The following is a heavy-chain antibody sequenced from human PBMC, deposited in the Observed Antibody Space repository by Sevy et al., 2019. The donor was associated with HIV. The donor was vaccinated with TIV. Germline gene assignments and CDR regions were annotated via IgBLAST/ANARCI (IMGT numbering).Heavy chain of an antibody. D-gene: IGHD4-17*01. CDR3: AKDHALTTLWVNNWFES. V-gene: IGHV3-30*18. Sequence: GGSLRLSCAASGFTFSSYGMHWVRQAPGKGLEWVAVITYDGSNQYYTDSVKGRFTISRDDSKNTLYLQMNSLRAEDTAVYYCAKDHALTTLWVNNWFESRGQGTLVTVSS. J-gene: IGHJ5*01. CDR1: GFTFSSYG. CDR2: ITYDGSNQ.